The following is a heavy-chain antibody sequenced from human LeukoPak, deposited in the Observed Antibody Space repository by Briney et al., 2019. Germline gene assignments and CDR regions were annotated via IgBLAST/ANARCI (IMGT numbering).Heavy chain of an antibody. CDR3: MRDFSGMGIDY. J-gene: IGHJ4*02. V-gene: IGHV3-7*01. CDR1: GFTFSSFW. Sequence: GGSLRLSCAASGFTFSSFWMSWVRQAPGKGLEWVANINQDGGDKYYVDSVKGRFTISRDNAKNSLYLHMNSLRAEDTAVYYCMRDFSGMGIDYWGKGTLVTVSS. CDR2: INQDGGDK. D-gene: IGHD3-10*01.